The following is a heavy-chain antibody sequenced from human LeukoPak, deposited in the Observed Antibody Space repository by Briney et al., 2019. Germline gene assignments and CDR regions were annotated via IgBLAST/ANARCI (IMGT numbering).Heavy chain of an antibody. V-gene: IGHV1-18*01. CDR2: ISAYKGNT. J-gene: IGHJ4*02. CDR3: ARGAVYDSSGYPSDY. CDR1: GYTFTSYG. Sequence: GASVKVSCKASGYTFTSYGISWVRQAPGQGLEWMGWISAYKGNTNYAQKLQGRVTMTTDTSTSTAYMELRSLRSDDTAVYYCARGAVYDSSGYPSDYWGQGTLVTVSS. D-gene: IGHD3-22*01.